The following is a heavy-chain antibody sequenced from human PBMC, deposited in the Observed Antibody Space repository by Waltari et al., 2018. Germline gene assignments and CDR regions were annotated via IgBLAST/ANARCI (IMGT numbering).Heavy chain of an antibody. V-gene: IGHV1-46*01. J-gene: IGHJ5*02. CDR3: ARGVYYDILTGYYQNWFDP. CDR2: INPSGGST. D-gene: IGHD3-9*01. Sequence: QVQLVQSGAEVKKPGASVKVSCKASGYTFTSYYMHWVRPAPGQGLEWMGIINPSGGSTSYAQKFQGRVTMTRDTSTSTVYMELSSLRSEDTAVYYCARGVYYDILTGYYQNWFDPWGQGTLVTVSS. CDR1: GYTFTSYY.